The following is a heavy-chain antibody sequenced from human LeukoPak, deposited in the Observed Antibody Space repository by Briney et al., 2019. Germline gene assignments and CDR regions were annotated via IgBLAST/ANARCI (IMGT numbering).Heavy chain of an antibody. D-gene: IGHD2-21*01. Sequence: SQTLSLTCSVSGGSISSGDYYWSWIRQHPGKGLEWIGYIYYSGSTYYNPSLKSRVTISVDTSKNQFSLKLRSVTAADTAVYYCARELLSKGLDYWGQGTLVTVSS. CDR3: ARELLSKGLDY. CDR1: GGSISSGDYY. CDR2: IYYSGST. V-gene: IGHV4-31*03. J-gene: IGHJ4*02.